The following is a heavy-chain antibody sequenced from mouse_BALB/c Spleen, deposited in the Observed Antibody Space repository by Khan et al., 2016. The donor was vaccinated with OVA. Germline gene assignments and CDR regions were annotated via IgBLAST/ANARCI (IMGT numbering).Heavy chain of an antibody. CDR2: INPYNGGT. Sequence: EVQLQQSGPELVKPGASMKISCKASGYSFTGYTMNWVKQSHGKNLEWIGLINPYNGGTNYNQKFEGKATLTVDKSSSTAFMHLNSLTSEDSAVYYCALIYYYGTGFDYWGQGTTLTVSS. CDR3: ALIYYYGTGFDY. D-gene: IGHD1-1*01. CDR1: GYSFTGYT. V-gene: IGHV1S135*01. J-gene: IGHJ2*01.